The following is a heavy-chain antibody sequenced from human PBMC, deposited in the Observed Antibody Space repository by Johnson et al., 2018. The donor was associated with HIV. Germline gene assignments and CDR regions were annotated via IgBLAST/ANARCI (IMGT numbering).Heavy chain of an antibody. D-gene: IGHD2-21*01. CDR2: SKSKTDGGTT. J-gene: IGHJ3*02. V-gene: IGHV3-15*01. CDR1: GFTFSNAW. CDR3: ARERGGRHTFDI. Sequence: VQLVESGGGLVKPGGSLRLSCAASGFTFSNAWMRWVRQAPGKGLEWVGSSKSKTDGGTTDYAAPVKGRFTISRDNSKNTLYLQMNSLRAEDTAVYYCARERGGRHTFDIWGQGTMVAVSS.